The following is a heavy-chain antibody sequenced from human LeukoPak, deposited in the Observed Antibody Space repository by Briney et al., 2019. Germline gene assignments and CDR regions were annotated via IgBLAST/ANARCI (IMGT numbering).Heavy chain of an antibody. D-gene: IGHD2-15*01. CDR1: GASFSGGYY. CDR2: VNHVGIT. V-gene: IGHV4-34*01. CDR3: AAGYCSGGTCYPPYWPFDN. J-gene: IGHJ4*02. Sequence: SETLSLTCAVSGASFSGGYYWTWIRQPPGKGLEWIGEVNHVGITNYNPSLKRPATISVDTSRNQFSLKLTSVTAADTAMYYCAAGYCSGGTCYPPYWPFDNCGQGTLVTVSS.